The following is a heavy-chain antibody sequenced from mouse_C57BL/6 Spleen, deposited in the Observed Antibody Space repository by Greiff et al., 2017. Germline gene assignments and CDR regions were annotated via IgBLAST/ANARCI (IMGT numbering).Heavy chain of an antibody. V-gene: IGHV14-4*01. CDR3: TQTPLYCGSRGFAY. D-gene: IGHD1-1*01. CDR1: GFNIKDDY. J-gene: IGHJ3*01. Sequence: VQLQQSGAELVRPGASVKLSCTASGFNIKDDYMHWVKQRPEQGLEWIGWIDPESGDTEYASKFQGKATITADTSSNTAYLQLSSLTSEDTAVYYCTQTPLYCGSRGFAYWGQGTLVTVSA. CDR2: IDPESGDT.